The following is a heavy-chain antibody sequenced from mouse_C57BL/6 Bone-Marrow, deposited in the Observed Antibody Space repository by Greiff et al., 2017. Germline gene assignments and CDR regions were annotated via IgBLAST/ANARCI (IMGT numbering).Heavy chain of an antibody. Sequence: QVQLQQSGAELARPGASVKLSCKASGYTFTSYGISWVKQRPGQGLEWIGEIYPRSGNTYYNEKFKGKATLTADKSSSTAYMELRSLTSEDSAVYFCSRWGGDFMDYWGQGTSVTVSS. D-gene: IGHD3-3*01. CDR3: SRWGGDFMDY. CDR1: GYTFTSYG. CDR2: IYPRSGNT. V-gene: IGHV1-81*01. J-gene: IGHJ4*01.